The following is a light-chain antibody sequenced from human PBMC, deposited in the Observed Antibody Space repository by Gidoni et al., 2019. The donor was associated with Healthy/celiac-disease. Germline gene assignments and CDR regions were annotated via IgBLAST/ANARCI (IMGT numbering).Light chain of an antibody. J-gene: IGLJ2*01. CDR2: EDN. Sequence: NFMLTQPHSVSESPGKPVTISRNRSSGSIASNYVQWYQQRPGSAPTTVIYEDNQRPSGVPDRFSGSIDRSSNSASLTISGLKTEDEADYYCQSYDSSNVVFGGGTKLTVL. CDR1: SGSIASNY. CDR3: QSYDSSNVV. V-gene: IGLV6-57*04.